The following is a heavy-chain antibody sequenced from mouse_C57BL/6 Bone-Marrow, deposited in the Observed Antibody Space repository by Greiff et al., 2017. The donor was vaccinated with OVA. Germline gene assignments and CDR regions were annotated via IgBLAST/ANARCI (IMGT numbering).Heavy chain of an antibody. V-gene: IGHV1-42*01. CDR3: ARNREAY. J-gene: IGHJ3*01. CDR1: GYSFTGYY. Sequence: EVQLQQSGPELVKPGASVKISCKASGYSFTGYYMNWVKQSPEKSLEWIGEINPSTGGTTYNQKFKAKATLTVDKSYSTAYMQLKSLTSEDSAVYYCARNREAYWGQGTLVTVSA. CDR2: INPSTGGT.